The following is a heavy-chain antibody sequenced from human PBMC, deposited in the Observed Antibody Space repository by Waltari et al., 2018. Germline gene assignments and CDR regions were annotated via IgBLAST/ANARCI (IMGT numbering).Heavy chain of an antibody. CDR2: IYSGGST. D-gene: IGHD7-27*01. V-gene: IGHV3-66*01. J-gene: IGHJ4*02. CDR1: GFTVSSNY. Sequence: EVQLVESGGGLVQPGGSLRLSCAASGFTVSSNYMLRVRQAPGKGLEWVSVIYSGGSTYYADSVKGRFTISRDNSKNTLYLQMNSLRAEDTAVYYCARVNWGSRYYFDYWGQGTLVTVSS. CDR3: ARVNWGSRYYFDY.